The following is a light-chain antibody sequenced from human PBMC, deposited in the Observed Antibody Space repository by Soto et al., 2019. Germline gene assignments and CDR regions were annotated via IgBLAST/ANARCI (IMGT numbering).Light chain of an antibody. CDR2: AAY. CDR1: QSVSSS. V-gene: IGKV3D-15*01. J-gene: IGKJ2*01. CDR3: QQNSNRYT. Sequence: EIVMTQSQATLSVSPWERATLSCRASQSVSSSLDWYQHKPGQAPRNLIYAAYIRATGIPGRFSGSGSGKEFPLTISSLQADDFADYYFQQNSNRYTFGQGTKLEIK.